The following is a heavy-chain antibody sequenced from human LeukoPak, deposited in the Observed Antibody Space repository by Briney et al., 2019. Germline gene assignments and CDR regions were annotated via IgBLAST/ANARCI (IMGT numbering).Heavy chain of an antibody. J-gene: IGHJ4*02. CDR1: GFTFSSYE. Sequence: GWSLRLSCAASGFTFSSYEMNWVRQAPGKGLEWVSYISSSGSTIYYADSVKGRFTISRDNAKNSLYLQMNSLRAEDTAVYYCARGGDGYNYNNYWGQGTLVTVSS. D-gene: IGHD5-24*01. CDR2: ISSSGSTI. V-gene: IGHV3-48*03. CDR3: ARGGDGYNYNNY.